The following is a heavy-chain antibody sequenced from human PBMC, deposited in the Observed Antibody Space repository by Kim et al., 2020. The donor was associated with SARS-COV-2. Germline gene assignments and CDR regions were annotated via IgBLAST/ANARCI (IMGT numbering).Heavy chain of an antibody. CDR3: ARYRYGMDV. CDR2: GTA. J-gene: IGHJ6*02. V-gene: IGHV1-69*05. Sequence: GTANDEQTFQGRVTLTTDESTSTAYMELSSLRSRDTAVYYCARYRYGMDVWGQGTTVTVSS. D-gene: IGHD1-26*01.